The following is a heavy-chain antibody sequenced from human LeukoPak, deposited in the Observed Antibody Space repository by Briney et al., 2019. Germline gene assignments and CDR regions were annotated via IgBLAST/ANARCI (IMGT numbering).Heavy chain of an antibody. CDR2: ISHSGST. CDR3: AREHCAGGYCYFLDY. D-gene: IGHD2/OR15-2a*01. J-gene: IGHJ4*02. CDR1: DYSISSGYF. V-gene: IGHV4-38-2*02. Sequence: PSETLSLTCSVSDYSISSGYFWGWIRQPPGKGLEWIATISHSGSTYFNPSLKSRVIVSIDTSKNQFSLNLTSVTAADTAVYYCAREHCAGGYCYFLDYWGQGTLVTVSS.